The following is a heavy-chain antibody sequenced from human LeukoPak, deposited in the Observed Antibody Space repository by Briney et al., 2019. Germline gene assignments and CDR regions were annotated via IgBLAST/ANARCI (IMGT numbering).Heavy chain of an antibody. J-gene: IGHJ4*02. V-gene: IGHV3-66*01. Sequence: GGSLRLSCAASETVSSNYMSWVRQAPGKGLEWVSVIYSGGSAYYADSVRGRFSISGDNSKNTFYLQMNSLRAEDTAVYYCATVPVRGRYSYGSRILDYWGQGTLVTVSS. D-gene: IGHD3-10*01. CDR3: ATVPVRGRYSYGSRILDY. CDR2: IYSGGSA. CDR1: ETVSSNY.